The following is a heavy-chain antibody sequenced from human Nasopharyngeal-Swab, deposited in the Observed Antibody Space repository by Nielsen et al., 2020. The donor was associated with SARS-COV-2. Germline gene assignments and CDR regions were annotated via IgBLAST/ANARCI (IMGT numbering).Heavy chain of an antibody. J-gene: IGHJ4*02. CDR2: ISYDGSNK. CDR3: ARGRIPDYGDPPYYFDY. V-gene: IGHV3-30*04. D-gene: IGHD4-17*01. Sequence: GESLKISCAASGFTFSSYAMHWVRQAPGKGLERVAVISYDGSNKYYADSVKGRFTISRDNSKNTLYLQMNSLRAEDTAVYYCARGRIPDYGDPPYYFDYWGQGTLVTVSS. CDR1: GFTFSSYA.